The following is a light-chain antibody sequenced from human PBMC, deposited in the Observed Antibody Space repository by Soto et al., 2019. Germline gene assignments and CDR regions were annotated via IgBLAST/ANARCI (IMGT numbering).Light chain of an antibody. V-gene: IGLV2-14*01. J-gene: IGLJ2*01. CDR3: SSYRNSSHVV. Sequence: QSALTQPASVSGAPGQSITISCTGTSSDVGGYNYVSWYQQHPGNAPKVMIYEVTNRPSGVSHRFSGSKSGNTASLTISGLQAEDEADYYCSSYRNSSHVVFGGGTKLTVL. CDR2: EVT. CDR1: SSDVGGYNY.